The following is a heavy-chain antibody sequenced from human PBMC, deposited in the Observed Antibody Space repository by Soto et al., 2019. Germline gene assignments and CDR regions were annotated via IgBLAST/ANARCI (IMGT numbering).Heavy chain of an antibody. CDR3: ARSSFGINPASPKDSSGPRDY. J-gene: IGHJ4*02. Sequence: EVQLLESGGGLVQPGGSLRLSCADSGFTFGSYAMSWVRQAPGKGLEWVSAVTGSGGSTYYADSVKGRFTISRDNSKNTLYLQMNSLRAEDTAVYYCARSSFGINPASPKDSSGPRDYWGQGTLVTVSS. CDR1: GFTFGSYA. V-gene: IGHV3-23*01. D-gene: IGHD3-22*01. CDR2: VTGSGGST.